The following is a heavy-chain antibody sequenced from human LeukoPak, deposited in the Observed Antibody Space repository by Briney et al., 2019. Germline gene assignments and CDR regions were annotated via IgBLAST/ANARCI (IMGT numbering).Heavy chain of an antibody. J-gene: IGHJ4*02. CDR2: IYYSGST. Sequence: SETLSLTCTVSGGSISSYYWSWIRQPPGRGLEWIGYIYYSGSTNYNPSLKSRVTISVDTSKNQFSLKLSSVTAADTAVYYCARGGSSSGRIDYWGQGTLVTVSS. CDR1: GGSISSYY. V-gene: IGHV4-59*01. D-gene: IGHD6-6*01. CDR3: ARGGSSSGRIDY.